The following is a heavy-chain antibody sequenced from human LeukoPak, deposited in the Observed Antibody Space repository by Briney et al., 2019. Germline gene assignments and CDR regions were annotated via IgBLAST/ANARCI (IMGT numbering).Heavy chain of an antibody. CDR1: GFTFSSYA. CDR3: AREYIVVVPAAIEGYYYYGMDV. J-gene: IGHJ6*02. CDR2: ISYDGSNK. D-gene: IGHD2-2*02. Sequence: GGSLRLSCAASGFTFSSYAMHWVRQAPGKGLEWVAVISYDGSNKYYADSVKGRFTISRDNSKNTLYLQMNSLRAEDTAVYYCAREYIVVVPAAIEGYYYYGMDVWGQGPTVTVSS. V-gene: IGHV3-30-3*01.